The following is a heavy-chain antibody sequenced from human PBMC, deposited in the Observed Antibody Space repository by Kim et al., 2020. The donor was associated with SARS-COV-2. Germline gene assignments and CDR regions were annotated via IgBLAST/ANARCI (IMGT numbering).Heavy chain of an antibody. D-gene: IGHD3-9*01. V-gene: IGHV5-10-1*01. Sequence: GESLKISCKGSGYSFTSYWISWVRQMPGKGLEWMGRIDPSDSYTNYSPSFQGHVTISADKSISTAYLQWSSLKASDTAMYYCAGYYDILTGYPPPKSDAFDIWGQGTMVTVSS. J-gene: IGHJ3*02. CDR2: IDPSDSYT. CDR3: AGYYDILTGYPPPKSDAFDI. CDR1: GYSFTSYW.